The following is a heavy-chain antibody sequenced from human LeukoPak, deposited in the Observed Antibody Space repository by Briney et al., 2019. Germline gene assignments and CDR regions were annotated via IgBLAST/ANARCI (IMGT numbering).Heavy chain of an antibody. J-gene: IGHJ4*02. CDR3: ASGPTIYWGFDY. D-gene: IGHD7-27*01. Sequence: PGGSLRLSCAASGFTFSNYGMHWVRQAPGKGLEWVAFIRYDGSNKYYADSMKGRFTISRDNSKNTLYLQMNSLKTEDTAVYYCASGPTIYWGFDYWGQGTLVAVSS. V-gene: IGHV3-30*02. CDR1: GFTFSNYG. CDR2: IRYDGSNK.